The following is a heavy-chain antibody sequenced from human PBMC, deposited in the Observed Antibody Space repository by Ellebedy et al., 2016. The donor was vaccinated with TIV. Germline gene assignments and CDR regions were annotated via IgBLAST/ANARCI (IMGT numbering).Heavy chain of an antibody. CDR2: ISYDGSNK. V-gene: IGHV3-30*18. Sequence: GESLKISCAASGFTFSSYGMHWVRQAPGKGLEWVAVISYDGSNKYYADSVKGRFTISRDNSKNTLYLQMNSLRAEDTAVYYCAKEIARSDGMDVWGQGTTVTVSS. CDR1: GFTFSSYG. J-gene: IGHJ6*02. CDR3: AKEIARSDGMDV. D-gene: IGHD2/OR15-2a*01.